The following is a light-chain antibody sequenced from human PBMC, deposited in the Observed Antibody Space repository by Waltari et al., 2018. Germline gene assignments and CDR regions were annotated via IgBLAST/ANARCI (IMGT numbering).Light chain of an antibody. CDR3: SSYTTSSTWV. J-gene: IGLJ3*02. V-gene: IGLV2-14*01. CDR1: SSDRGGQNH. Sequence: QSALTQPASVSAHPGHSITTSRTPTSSDRGGQNHVCWYQQYPGKAPKLIIYEVANRPSGVSNRFSGSKSGNMASLTISGLQAEDEADYYCSSYTTSSTWVFGGGTKLTVL. CDR2: EVA.